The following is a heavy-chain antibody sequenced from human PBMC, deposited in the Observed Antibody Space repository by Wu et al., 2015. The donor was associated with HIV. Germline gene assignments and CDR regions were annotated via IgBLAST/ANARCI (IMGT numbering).Heavy chain of an antibody. CDR3: ARERFVVVPAANFPPXQFDP. Sequence: QVQLVQSGAEVKKPGSSVKVSCKASGGTFSSYAISWVRQAPGQGLEWMGGIIPIFGTANYAQKFQGRVTITADESTSTAYMELSSLRSEDTAVYYCARERFVVVPAANFPPXQFDPWGQGTLVTVSS. J-gene: IGHJ5*02. CDR2: IIPIFGTA. CDR1: GGTFSSYA. D-gene: IGHD2-2*01. V-gene: IGHV1-69*12.